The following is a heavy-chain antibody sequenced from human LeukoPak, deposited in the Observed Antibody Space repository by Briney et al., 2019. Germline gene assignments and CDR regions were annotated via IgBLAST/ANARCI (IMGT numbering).Heavy chain of an antibody. J-gene: IGHJ4*02. D-gene: IGHD2-15*01. Sequence: GGSLRLSCAASGFTFSSYSMNWVRQAPGKGLEWVSSISSSSSYIYYTDSVKGRFTLSRDNAKKSLYLQMNSLRAEDTAVYYCARAPHPYRSGGNCIYFDYWGQGTLVTVSS. CDR3: ARAPHPYRSGGNCIYFDY. CDR1: GFTFSSYS. CDR2: ISSSSSYI. V-gene: IGHV3-21*01.